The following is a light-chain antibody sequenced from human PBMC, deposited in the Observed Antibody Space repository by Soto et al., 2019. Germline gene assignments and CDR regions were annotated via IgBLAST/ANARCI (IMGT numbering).Light chain of an antibody. Sequence: EIVLTQSPDTLSLSPGEIATLSCRASQSVTSNLAWYQQKPGQAPRLLIYGASNRATGIPGRFSGSGSGTDFTLTISRLDPEDVAVYYCQQYGSSGTLGQGTKVDIK. CDR3: QQYGSSGT. CDR2: GAS. V-gene: IGKV3-20*01. CDR1: QSVTSN. J-gene: IGKJ1*01.